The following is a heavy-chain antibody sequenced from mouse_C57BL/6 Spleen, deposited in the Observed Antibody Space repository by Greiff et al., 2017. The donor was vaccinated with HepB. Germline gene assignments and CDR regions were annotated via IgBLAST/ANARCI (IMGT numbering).Heavy chain of an antibody. Sequence: VQLQQSGPELVKPGASVKISCKASGYTFTDYYMNWVKQSHGKSLEWIGDINPNNGGTSYNQKFKGKATLTVDKSSSTAYMELRSLTSEDSAVYYCARSEDGYYYYYAMDYWGQGTSVTVSS. CDR1: GYTFTDYY. CDR2: INPNNGGT. CDR3: ARSEDGYYYYYAMDY. V-gene: IGHV1-26*01. J-gene: IGHJ4*01. D-gene: IGHD2-3*01.